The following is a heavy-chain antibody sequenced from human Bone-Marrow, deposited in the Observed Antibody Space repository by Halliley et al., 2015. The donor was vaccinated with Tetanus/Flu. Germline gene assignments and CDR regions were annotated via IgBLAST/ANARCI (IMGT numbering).Heavy chain of an antibody. J-gene: IGHJ4*02. V-gene: IGHV4-39*01. CDR3: ARHYRHWLFDY. CDR2: FYYSGST. D-gene: IGHD3-16*02. Sequence: TLSLTCTVSGVSLATSGYSWGWIRQPPGKGLEWIGGFYYSGSTDYNPSLKSRVSISVDTSANHLSLNLNSVTAADTAVYYCARHYRHWLFDYWGQGTLVPVSS. CDR1: GVSLATSGYS.